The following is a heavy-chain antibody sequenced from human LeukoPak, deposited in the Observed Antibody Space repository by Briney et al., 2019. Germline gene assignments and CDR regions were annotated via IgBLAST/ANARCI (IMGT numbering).Heavy chain of an antibody. D-gene: IGHD6-13*01. CDR3: ARGAAAGRYDYYYMDV. J-gene: IGHJ6*03. V-gene: IGHV3-48*04. Sequence: PGGSLRLSCAASGFTFSSYDMNWVRQAPRKGLEWASYISSSSRTIYYADSVKGRFTISRDNAKNSLYLQMNSLRGEDTAVYYCARGAAAGRYDYYYMDVWGKGTTVTVSS. CDR1: GFTFSSYD. CDR2: ISSSSRTI.